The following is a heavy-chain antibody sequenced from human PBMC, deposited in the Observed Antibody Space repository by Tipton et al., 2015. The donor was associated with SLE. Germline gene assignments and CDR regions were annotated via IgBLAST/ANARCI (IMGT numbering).Heavy chain of an antibody. J-gene: IGHJ4*02. CDR2: IYTSGST. V-gene: IGHV4-61*02. CDR1: GGSISSGSYS. D-gene: IGHD2-2*01. CDR3: ARGLIYCSSTSCYDGYFDY. Sequence: TLSLTCTVSGGSISSGSYSWSWIRQPAGKGLEWIGRIYTSGSTNYNPSLKSRVTISVDTSKNQFSLKLSSVTAADTAVYYCARGLIYCSSTSCYDGYFDYWGQGTLVTVSS.